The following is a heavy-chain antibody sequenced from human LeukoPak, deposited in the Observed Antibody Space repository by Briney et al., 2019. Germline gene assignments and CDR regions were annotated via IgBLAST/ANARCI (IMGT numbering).Heavy chain of an antibody. V-gene: IGHV3-9*01. CDR2: ITWDSGTI. D-gene: IGHD7-27*01. J-gene: IGHJ4*02. CDR1: GFNFDQYA. Sequence: GRSLRLSCATSGFNFDQYAMFWVRQAPGKGLEWVTGITWDSGTIAYADSVKGRFTISRDNAKSSLYLQMNSLRTEDTALYYCVRSVGSDWGHFDFRGQGTLVTVSS. CDR3: VRSVGSDWGHFDF.